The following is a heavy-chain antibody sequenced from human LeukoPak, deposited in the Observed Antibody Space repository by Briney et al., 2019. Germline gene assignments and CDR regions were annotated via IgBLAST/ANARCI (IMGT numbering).Heavy chain of an antibody. Sequence: SVKVSCKASGGTFSSYAISWVRQAPGQGLEWMGRIIPILGIANYAQKFRGRVTITADKSTSTAYMELSSLRSEDTAVYYCARELRYCSGGSCYGGSWFDPWGQGTLVTVSS. D-gene: IGHD2-15*01. CDR3: ARELRYCSGGSCYGGSWFDP. J-gene: IGHJ5*02. CDR1: GGTFSSYA. CDR2: IIPILGIA. V-gene: IGHV1-69*04.